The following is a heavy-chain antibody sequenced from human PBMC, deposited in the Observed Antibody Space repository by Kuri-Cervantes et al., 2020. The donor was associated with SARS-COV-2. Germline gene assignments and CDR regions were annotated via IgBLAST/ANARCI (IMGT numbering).Heavy chain of an antibody. Sequence: GGSLRLSCTASGFTFSSYALHWVRQAPGKGLEWVAVISYDGSNKYYADSVKGRFTISRDNSKNSLFLQMNSLRDEDTAVYYCAREELLSYDAFQIWGQGTMVTVSS. CDR2: ISYDGSNK. CDR3: AREELLSYDAFQI. D-gene: IGHD2-2*01. CDR1: GFTFSSYA. V-gene: IGHV3-30-3*01. J-gene: IGHJ3*02.